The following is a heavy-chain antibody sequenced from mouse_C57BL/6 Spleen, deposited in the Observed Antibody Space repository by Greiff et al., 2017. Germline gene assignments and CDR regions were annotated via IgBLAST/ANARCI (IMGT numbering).Heavy chain of an antibody. CDR1: GYAFTNYL. D-gene: IGHD1-1*01. CDR3: ARGDYYGSSRYYFDY. Sequence: QVQLQQSGAELVRPGTSVKVSCKASGYAFTNYLIEWVKQRPGQGLEWIGVINPGSGGTNYNEKFKGKATLTADKSSSTAYMQLSSLTSEDSAVYFCARGDYYGSSRYYFDYWGQGTTLTVSS. CDR2: INPGSGGT. V-gene: IGHV1-54*01. J-gene: IGHJ2*01.